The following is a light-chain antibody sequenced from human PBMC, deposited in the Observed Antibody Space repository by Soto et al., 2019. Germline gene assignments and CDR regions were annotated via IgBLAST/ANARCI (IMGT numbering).Light chain of an antibody. Sequence: DVQLTQSPSSLSASVGDRVTITCRASQNINIYLNWYQHKPGPAPNLLLYGASGLQSGVPSRFRGSGSGTEFTLTISSLQPEDFATYYCQRSYTTPVRITFGQGTRLEIK. J-gene: IGKJ5*01. CDR3: QRSYTTPVRIT. V-gene: IGKV1-39*01. CDR2: GAS. CDR1: QNINIY.